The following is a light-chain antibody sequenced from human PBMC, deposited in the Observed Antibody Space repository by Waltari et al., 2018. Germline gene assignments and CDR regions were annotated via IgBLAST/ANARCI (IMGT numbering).Light chain of an antibody. CDR1: HSVTTH. V-gene: IGKV3-15*01. J-gene: IGKJ2*01. CDR2: GAS. Sequence: EIVMTQSPATLSVSPGERANISCRASHSVTTHLAWYQQKPGQHPRLLIYGASPRATDIPARFSGSGSGTEFTLTITSLQSEDFAVYYCHQYNDGPPFNFGQGTKLEIK. CDR3: HQYNDGPPFN.